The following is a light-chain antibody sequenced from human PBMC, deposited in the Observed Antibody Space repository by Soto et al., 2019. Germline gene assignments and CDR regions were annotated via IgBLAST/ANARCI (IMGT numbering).Light chain of an antibody. CDR2: GAS. CDR3: QQYDNWRWT. J-gene: IGKJ1*01. V-gene: IGKV3-15*01. CDR1: QSVSSD. Sequence: EIGITQCPATLCVYTGERATLSCRASQSVSSDLAWYHQKPGQAPRLLIHGASTRAPGFPARFSGSGAGTDFTLTISSLQSEDFAVYYCQQYDNWRWTFGQGTKVDI.